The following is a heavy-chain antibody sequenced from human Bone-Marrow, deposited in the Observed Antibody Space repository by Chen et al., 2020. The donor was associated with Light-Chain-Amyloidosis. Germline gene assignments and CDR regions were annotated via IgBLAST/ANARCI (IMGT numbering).Heavy chain of an antibody. CDR3: ARAQEYCSTPNCYTGAYYYAMDV. V-gene: IGHV1-2*03. J-gene: IGHJ6*02. CDR1: GYMFTGYF. CDR2: MNPDSGAT. D-gene: IGHD2-2*02. Sequence: LGASVKVSCKASGYMFTGYFIHWVRQAPGQGLEWLGWMNPDSGATTYAQNFQARVTMTRDTTISTAYMELSRLRSDDTAVYYCARAQEYCSTPNCYTGAYYYAMDVWGHGTTVTVSS.